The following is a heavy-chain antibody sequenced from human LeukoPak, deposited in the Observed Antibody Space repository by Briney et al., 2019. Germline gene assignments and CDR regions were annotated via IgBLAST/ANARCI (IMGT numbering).Heavy chain of an antibody. J-gene: IGHJ4*02. CDR1: GFTFSSYS. V-gene: IGHV3-21*01. D-gene: IGHD3-10*01. Sequence: PGGSLRLSCAASGFTFSSYSMNWVRQAPGRRLEWVTSISSSGSLKYYADLVKGRFTISRDNAKNSLYLQMNSLRAEDTAVYYCATLGVRGAPYYFDYWGQGTLVTVSS. CDR3: ATLGVRGAPYYFDY. CDR2: ISSSGSLK.